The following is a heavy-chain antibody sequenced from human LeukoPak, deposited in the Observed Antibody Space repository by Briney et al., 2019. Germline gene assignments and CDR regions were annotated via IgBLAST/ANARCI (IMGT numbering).Heavy chain of an antibody. V-gene: IGHV1-2*02. J-gene: IGHJ4*02. D-gene: IGHD6-13*01. CDR3: ARDLAAAASVDY. CDR2: INPHSGGT. Sequence: ASVKVSCKSSGYTFTGYYIHWVRQTPGQGLEWMGWINPHSGGTNYAQKFQGRVTMTRDTSISTAYMELSRLRSDDTAVYYCARDLAAAASVDYWGQGTLVTVSS. CDR1: GYTFTGYY.